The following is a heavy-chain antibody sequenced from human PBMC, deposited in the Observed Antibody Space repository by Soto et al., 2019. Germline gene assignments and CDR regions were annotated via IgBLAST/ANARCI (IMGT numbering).Heavy chain of an antibody. V-gene: IGHV3-49*04. CDR1: GFTFGDYA. CDR2: IRSKAYGGTT. J-gene: IGHJ3*02. CDR3: TRVSYYYGSGSYYEAFDI. D-gene: IGHD3-10*01. Sequence: GGSLRLSCTASGFTFGDYAMSWVRQAPGKGLEWVGFIRSKAYGGTTEYAASVKGRFTISRDDSKSIAYLQMNSLKTEDTAVYYCTRVSYYYGSGSYYEAFDIWGQGTMVTVSS.